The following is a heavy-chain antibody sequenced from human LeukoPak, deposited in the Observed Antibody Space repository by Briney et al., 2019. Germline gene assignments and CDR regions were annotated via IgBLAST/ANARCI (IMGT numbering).Heavy chain of an antibody. CDR3: AKEVDCPSDCLFFHS. J-gene: IGHJ4*02. CDR2: FNRRGHT. Sequence: GGSLRLSCEASGLTFDRFTIHWFRQTPGKGLEWAPFFNRRGHTFYADSVKGLFTISRDNSRNSVFLQMNSLRPEDTALYHCAKEVDCPSDCLFFHSWGQGTLVTVSS. V-gene: IGHV3-43*01. CDR1: GLTFDRFT. D-gene: IGHD2-21*02.